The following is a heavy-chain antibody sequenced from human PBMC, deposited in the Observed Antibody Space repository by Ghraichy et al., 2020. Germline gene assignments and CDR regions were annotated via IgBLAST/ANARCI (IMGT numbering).Heavy chain of an antibody. D-gene: IGHD6-19*01. V-gene: IGHV4-59*01. CDR3: ARSFKVVPYSSGWSFDH. CDR1: GGSISSDY. CDR2: IFYSGGT. Sequence: SETLSLICSVSGGSISSDYWSWIRQSPGKGLEWIGYIFYSGGTKYNPSLKSRITISMDTSKNQLSLKLSSMTAADTAVYFCARSFKVVPYSSGWSFDHWGQGTLVTVSS. J-gene: IGHJ4*02.